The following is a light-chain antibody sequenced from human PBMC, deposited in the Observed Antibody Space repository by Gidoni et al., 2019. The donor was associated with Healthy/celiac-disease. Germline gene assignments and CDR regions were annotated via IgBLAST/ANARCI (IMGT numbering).Light chain of an antibody. J-gene: IGLJ1*01. Sequence: QSALTQPASVSGSPGQSITISCTGTSSDVCDYNYVSWSQQHPGKAPKLMIYDVSNRPAGGSNRFSGSKAGNTASLTISGLQAEDEADYYCSSYTSSSTLYVFGTGTKFTVL. CDR3: SSYTSSSTLYV. V-gene: IGLV2-14*01. CDR1: SSDVCDYNY. CDR2: DVS.